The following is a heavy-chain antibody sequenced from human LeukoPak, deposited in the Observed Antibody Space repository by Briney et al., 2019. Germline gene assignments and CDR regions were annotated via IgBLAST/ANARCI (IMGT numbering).Heavy chain of an antibody. Sequence: PGGSLRLSCAASGFTFSSYAMSWVRQAPGKGLEWVSAIGGSGGSTYYADSVKGRFTISRDNSKNTLYLQMNSLRAEDTAVYYCARVYGGSYLFDYWGQGTLATVSS. CDR3: ARVYGGSYLFDY. V-gene: IGHV3-23*01. D-gene: IGHD1-26*01. CDR2: IGGSGGST. J-gene: IGHJ4*02. CDR1: GFTFSSYA.